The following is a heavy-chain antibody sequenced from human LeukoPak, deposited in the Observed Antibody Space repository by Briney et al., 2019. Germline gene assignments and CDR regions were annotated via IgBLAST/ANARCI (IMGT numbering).Heavy chain of an antibody. CDR2: IYYSGTT. CDR3: AGAPSYYYDSSGYGKTAFDI. CDR1: GGSISSSSHN. J-gene: IGHJ3*02. Sequence: SETLSLTCIVSGGSISSSSHNWGWIRQPPGKGLEWIGSIYYSGTTYYNPSLKSRVTISVDTSKNQFSLKLSSVTAADTAVYYCAGAPSYYYDSSGYGKTAFDIWGQGTMVTVSS. V-gene: IGHV4-39*07. D-gene: IGHD3-22*01.